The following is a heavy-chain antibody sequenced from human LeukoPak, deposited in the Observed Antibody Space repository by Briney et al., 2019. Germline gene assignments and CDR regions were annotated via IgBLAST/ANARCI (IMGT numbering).Heavy chain of an antibody. V-gene: IGHV1-46*01. Sequence: ASVKVSCKASGYIFTSYYMHWVRQAPGQGLEWMGIINPSGGSTSYAQKFQGRVTMTRDTSTSTVYMEMTSLRSEDTAVYYCARDRPSSGSSFDAFDIWGQGTRVTVSS. J-gene: IGHJ3*02. CDR1: GYIFTSYY. CDR3: ARDRPSSGSSFDAFDI. D-gene: IGHD6-13*01. CDR2: INPSGGST.